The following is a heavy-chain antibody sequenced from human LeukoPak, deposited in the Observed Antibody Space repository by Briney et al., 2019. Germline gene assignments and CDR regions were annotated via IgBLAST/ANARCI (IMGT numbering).Heavy chain of an antibody. CDR1: GDSVSSNSAA. V-gene: IGHV6-1*01. J-gene: IGHJ3*01. CDR2: TYYRSKWYN. CDR3: ARGSISRVRGADDTFDV. Sequence: SQTLSLTCAISGDSVSSNSAAWNWIRQSPSRGLEWLGRTYYRSKWYNDYAVSVKSRVTINPDTSKNQFSLQLNSVTPEDTAVYYCARGSISRVRGADDTFDVWGQGTMVTVSS. D-gene: IGHD3-10*01.